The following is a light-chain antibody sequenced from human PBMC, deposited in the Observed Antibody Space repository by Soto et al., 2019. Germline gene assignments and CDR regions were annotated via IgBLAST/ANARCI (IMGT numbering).Light chain of an antibody. V-gene: IGKV1-5*01. CDR2: DAS. CDR1: QNIRNL. J-gene: IGKJ5*01. Sequence: DIQLTQSPSSLSAAVGDSFTLTCRASQNIRNLLAWYQQKPGKAPKPLIYDASTLKTGVPSRFSGSGSGSEFNFTITGLQPDDFATYFCQQYNTYATFGQGTRLEI. CDR3: QQYNTYAT.